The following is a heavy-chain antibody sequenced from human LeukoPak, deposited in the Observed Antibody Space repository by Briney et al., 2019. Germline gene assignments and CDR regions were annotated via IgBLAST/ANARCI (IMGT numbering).Heavy chain of an antibody. CDR3: ARDGPAQMVDFDY. V-gene: IGHV1-2*02. Sequence: ASVKVSCKASGYTFSGTGWYLYWLRQAPGQGLECMGWIYPYTGATHYAQKFQGRVAMTRDTSISAAYMELSRLRPDDTAVYYCARDGPAQMVDFDYWGQGTLVTVSS. J-gene: IGHJ4*02. CDR2: IYPYTGAT. CDR1: GYTFSGTGWY. D-gene: IGHD3-10*01.